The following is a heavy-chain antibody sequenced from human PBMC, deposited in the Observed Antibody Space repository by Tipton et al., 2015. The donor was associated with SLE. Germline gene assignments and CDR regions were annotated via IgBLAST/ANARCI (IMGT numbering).Heavy chain of an antibody. V-gene: IGHV4-34*01. CDR3: ARGGKMATQNWFAP. D-gene: IGHD5-24*01. CDR2: INHSGST. Sequence: TLSLTCAVYGGSFSGYYWSWIRQPPGKGLEWIGEINHSGSTNYNPSLKSRVTISVDTSKNQFSLKLSSVTAADTAVYYCARGGKMATQNWFAPWGQGTLVTVSS. J-gene: IGHJ5*02. CDR1: GGSFSGYY.